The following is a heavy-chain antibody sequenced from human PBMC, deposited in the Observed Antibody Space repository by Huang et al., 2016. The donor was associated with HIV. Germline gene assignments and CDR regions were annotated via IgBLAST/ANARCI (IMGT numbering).Heavy chain of an antibody. D-gene: IGHD3-16*01. CDR2: IHPNSGVT. V-gene: IGHV1-2*06. CDR1: GYIFIGYY. Sequence: QVQLVQSGAEVKKPGASVKVSCKASGYIFIGYYIQWVRQAPGQGLGWMGRIHPNSGVTKYAEKFQGRVTMTKDTSIDTAYMELRSLRSADTAVYYCARSPLLGESSSALEFWGQGTLAIVSS. J-gene: IGHJ4*02. CDR3: ARSPLLGESSSALEF.